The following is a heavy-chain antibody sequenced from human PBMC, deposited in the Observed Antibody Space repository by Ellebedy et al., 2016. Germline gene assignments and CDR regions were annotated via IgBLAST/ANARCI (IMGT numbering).Heavy chain of an antibody. D-gene: IGHD3-22*01. CDR3: ARDYDSSGYYSDDSAYFDY. CDR1: GGSISGYY. J-gene: IGHJ4*02. CDR2: IYYGGST. Sequence: SETLSLXXTVSGGSISGYYWTWIRQPPGKGLDWIGYIYYGGSTIYNPSLKSRVTISLDTSKNQFSLKLSSVTAADTAVYYCARDYDSSGYYSDDSAYFDYWGPGTLLTVSS. V-gene: IGHV4-59*12.